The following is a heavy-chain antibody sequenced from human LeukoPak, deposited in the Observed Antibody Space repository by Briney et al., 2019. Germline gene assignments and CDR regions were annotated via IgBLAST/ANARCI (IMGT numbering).Heavy chain of an antibody. V-gene: IGHV4-59*01. CDR3: ARVGGTNYYYYGMDV. CDR1: GVSISSYY. CDR2: IYDSGST. J-gene: IGHJ6*02. Sequence: SETLSLTCTVSGVSISSYYWSWIRQPPGKGLEWIGYIYDSGSTNYNPSLKSRVTIPVDTSKNQFSLKLSSVTAADTAVYYCARVGGTNYYYYGMDVWGQGTTVTVSS. D-gene: IGHD1-1*01.